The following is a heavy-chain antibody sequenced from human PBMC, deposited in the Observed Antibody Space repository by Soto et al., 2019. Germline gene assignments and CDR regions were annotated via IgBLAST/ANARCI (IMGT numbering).Heavy chain of an antibody. V-gene: IGHV4-39*01. CDR2: IYYSGST. J-gene: IGHJ3*02. CDR3: SGLWFGEFLGGSLDSFDN. D-gene: IGHD3-10*01. Sequence: QLQLQESGPGLVKPSETLSLTCTVSGGSISSSSYYWGWIRQPPGKGLEWIGSIYYSGSTYYHTSLKSRVTIAVDTSKNQFCLTLSSVTSSDTAVYYCSGLWFGEFLGGSLDSFDNWGQGTMVTVSS. CDR1: GGSISSSSYY.